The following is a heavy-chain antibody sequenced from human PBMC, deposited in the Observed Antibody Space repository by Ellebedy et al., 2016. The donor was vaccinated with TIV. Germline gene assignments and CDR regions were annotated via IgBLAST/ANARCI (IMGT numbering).Heavy chain of an antibody. CDR2: ISGNADTT. Sequence: GESLKISCAASGFTFSSYAMTWVRQAPGKGLEWVSSISGNADTTFYADSVMGRFTISRDNSKNTLDLQMNNLRAEDTAVYYCAKDYYDRSGFHFDYWGQGTLVTVSS. J-gene: IGHJ4*02. CDR3: AKDYYDRSGFHFDY. D-gene: IGHD3-22*01. V-gene: IGHV3-23*01. CDR1: GFTFSSYA.